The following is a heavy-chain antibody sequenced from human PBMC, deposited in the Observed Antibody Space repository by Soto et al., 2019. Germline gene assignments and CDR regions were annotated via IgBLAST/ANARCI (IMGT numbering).Heavy chain of an antibody. J-gene: IGHJ4*02. V-gene: IGHV4-31*03. CDR3: AKENYGGNPFDY. D-gene: IGHD4-17*01. CDR2: IYYSGTT. CDR1: GGSVSSCDYY. Sequence: TLALTFTFSGGSVSSCDYYWSSIRQHPGKGLEWIGCIYYSGTTHYNPSLQSRVTISVDTSKNHFSLSLSSVTAADTAVYYCAKENYGGNPFDYWGQGTLVPVSS.